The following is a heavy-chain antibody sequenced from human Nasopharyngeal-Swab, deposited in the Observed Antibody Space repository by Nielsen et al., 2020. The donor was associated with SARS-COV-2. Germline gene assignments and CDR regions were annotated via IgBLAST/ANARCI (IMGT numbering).Heavy chain of an antibody. CDR3: ARERDGMDV. CDR1: GFTFSSYE. V-gene: IGHV3-48*03. J-gene: IGHJ6*02. CDR2: ISSSGSTI. Sequence: GGSRLSCAASGFTFSSYEMNWVRQAPGKGLEWVSYISSSGSTIYYADSVKGRFTISRDNAKNSLYLQMNSLRAEDTAVYYCARERDGMDVWGQGTTVTVSS.